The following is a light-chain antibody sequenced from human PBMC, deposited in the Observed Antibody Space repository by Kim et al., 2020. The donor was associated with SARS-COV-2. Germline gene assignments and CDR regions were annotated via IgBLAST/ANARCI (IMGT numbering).Light chain of an antibody. J-gene: IGLJ1*01. CDR3: SSYTSSSTYV. CDR1: SSDVGVYND. CDR2: DVS. V-gene: IGLV2-14*03. Sequence: GQSITISCTGTSSDVGVYNDVSWYQQHPGKAPKLMIYDVSNRPSGVSNRFSGSKSGNTASLTISGLQAEDDADYYCSSYTSSSTYVFGTGTKVTVL.